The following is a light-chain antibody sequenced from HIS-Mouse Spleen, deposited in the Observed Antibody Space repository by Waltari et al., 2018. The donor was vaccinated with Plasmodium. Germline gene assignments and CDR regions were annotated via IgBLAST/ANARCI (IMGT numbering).Light chain of an antibody. CDR1: PDISNY. Sequence: DIQMTQSPSSLSASVGASVTITCQARPDISNYLNWYQEKPGKAPKLRSYDASNVETAVPSRFSGSGSGTDFTVTISSLQPEDIATYYCQQYDNLPPLFTFGPGTKVDIK. V-gene: IGKV1-33*01. CDR2: DAS. CDR3: QQYDNLPPLFT. J-gene: IGKJ3*01.